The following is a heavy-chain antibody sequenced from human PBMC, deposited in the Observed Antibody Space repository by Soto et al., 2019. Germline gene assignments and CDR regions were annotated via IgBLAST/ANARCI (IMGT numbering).Heavy chain of an antibody. D-gene: IGHD5-12*01. V-gene: IGHV4-39*01. CDR3: ARHVGVGWIRFEFDY. CDR2: IYYSGST. Sequence: SETLSLTCTVSGGSISSSSYYWGWIRQPPGKGLEWIGSIYYSGSTYYNPSLKSRVTISVDTSKNQFSLKLSSVTAADTAVYYCARHVGVGWIRFEFDYWGQGTLVTVS. CDR1: GGSISSSSYY. J-gene: IGHJ4*02.